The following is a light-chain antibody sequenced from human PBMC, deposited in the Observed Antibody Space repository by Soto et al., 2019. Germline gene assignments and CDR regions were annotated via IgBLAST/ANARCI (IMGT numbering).Light chain of an antibody. CDR2: EVS. CDR1: SSDVGGYNY. Sequence: QSALTQPASVSGSPGQSITISCTGTSSDVGGYNYVSWYQQHPGKAPKLMIYEVSNRPSGVSNRFSGSKSGNTASLTISGLQAEDAADYYCSSYTSSSTRVFGRGTQLTVL. CDR3: SSYTSSSTRV. V-gene: IGLV2-14*01. J-gene: IGLJ3*02.